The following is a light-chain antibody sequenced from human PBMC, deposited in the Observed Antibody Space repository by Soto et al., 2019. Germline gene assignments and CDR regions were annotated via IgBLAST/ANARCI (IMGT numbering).Light chain of an antibody. CDR3: QQYNNWPRT. J-gene: IGKJ1*01. Sequence: EIVMTQSPSTLSVSPCERSTLSCVASQSVSSNLAWYQQKPGQAPRLLIYGASTRATGIPARFSGSGSGTEFTLTISSLQSEDFAVYYCQQYNNWPRTFGQGTKVDI. CDR1: QSVSSN. CDR2: GAS. V-gene: IGKV3-15*01.